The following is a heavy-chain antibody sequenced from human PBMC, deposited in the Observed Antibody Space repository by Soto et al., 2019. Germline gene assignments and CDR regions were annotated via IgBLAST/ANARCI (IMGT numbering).Heavy chain of an antibody. Sequence: EVQLVESGGGLVKPGGSIRLSCAASGFTFSNAWMNWVRQAPGKGLEWVGRIKSKTDGGTTDYAAPVKGRFTISRDDSKNSLYLQMNSLKTEDTAVYYCTTAPYYDFWSGYSNYYYYYGMDVWGQETTVTVSS. V-gene: IGHV3-15*07. CDR2: IKSKTDGGTT. J-gene: IGHJ6*02. CDR1: GFTFSNAW. CDR3: TTAPYYDFWSGYSNYYYYYGMDV. D-gene: IGHD3-3*01.